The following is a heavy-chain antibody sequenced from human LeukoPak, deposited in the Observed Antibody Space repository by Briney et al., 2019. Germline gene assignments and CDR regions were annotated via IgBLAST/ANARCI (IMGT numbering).Heavy chain of an antibody. Sequence: GGSLRLSCAASGFTFSYYWMHWVRQAPGKGLVWVSHINSDGSSTSYAGSVKGRFTISRDNAKNTLYLQMNSLRAEDTAVYYCARVRTNTYGFDYWGQGTLVTVS. CDR2: INSDGSST. D-gene: IGHD5-18*01. J-gene: IGHJ4*02. V-gene: IGHV3-74*01. CDR3: ARVRTNTYGFDY. CDR1: GFTFSYYW.